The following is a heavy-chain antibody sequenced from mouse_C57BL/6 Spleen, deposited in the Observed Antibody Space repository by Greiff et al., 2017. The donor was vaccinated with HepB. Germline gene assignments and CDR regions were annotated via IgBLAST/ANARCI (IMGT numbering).Heavy chain of an antibody. D-gene: IGHD2-2*01. CDR2: ISSGGSYT. V-gene: IGHV5-6*01. CDR1: GFTFSSYG. J-gene: IGHJ2*01. CDR3: ARQRVVTTLYYFDY. Sequence: EVQLVESGGDLVKPGGSLKLSCAASGFTFSSYGMSWVRQTPDKRLEWVATISSGGSYTYYPDSVKGRFTISRDNAKNTLYLQMSSLKSEDTAMYYCARQRVVTTLYYFDYWGQGTTLTVSS.